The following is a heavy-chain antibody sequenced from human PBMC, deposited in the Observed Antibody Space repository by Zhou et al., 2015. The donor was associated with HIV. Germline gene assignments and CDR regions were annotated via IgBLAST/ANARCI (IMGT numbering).Heavy chain of an antibody. Sequence: QVQLVQSGAEVKKPGSSVKVSCKASGGPFNSYSINWVRQAPGHALEWMGGIIPILRIPNYAETLQGRVTITADTSTNTVYMELSSLRSEDTAVYYCARSEWLGEPGGSYYFDYWGQGTLVTVSS. CDR1: GGPFNSYS. V-gene: IGHV1-69*02. J-gene: IGHJ4*02. CDR3: ARSEWLGEPGGSYYFDY. D-gene: IGHD6-19*01. CDR2: IIPILRIP.